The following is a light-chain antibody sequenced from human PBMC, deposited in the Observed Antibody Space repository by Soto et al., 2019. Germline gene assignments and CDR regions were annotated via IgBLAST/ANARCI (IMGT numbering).Light chain of an antibody. Sequence: ERVMTQSPATLSVSPGQRATLSCRASQSVSNNLAWYQQKPGQAPRLLIYDASTRATGIPARFSGSGSGTEFTLTISSLQSEDFAVYYCQQYNNWLWTFGQGTKVEIK. CDR2: DAS. CDR3: QQYNNWLWT. J-gene: IGKJ1*01. CDR1: QSVSNN. V-gene: IGKV3-15*01.